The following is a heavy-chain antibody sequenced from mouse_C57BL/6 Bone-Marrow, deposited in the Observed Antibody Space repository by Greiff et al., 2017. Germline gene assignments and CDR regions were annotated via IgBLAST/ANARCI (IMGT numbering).Heavy chain of an antibody. D-gene: IGHD3-3*01. CDR2: ISNLAYSI. CDR1: GFTFSDYG. J-gene: IGHJ2*01. CDR3: ARHRGRGDYFDY. Sequence: EVQLQESGGGLVQPGGSLKLSCAASGFTFSDYGMAWVRQAPRKGPEWVAFISNLAYSIYYADTVTGRFTISRENAKNTLYLEMSSLRSEDTAMYYCARHRGRGDYFDYWGQGTTLTVSS. V-gene: IGHV5-15*01.